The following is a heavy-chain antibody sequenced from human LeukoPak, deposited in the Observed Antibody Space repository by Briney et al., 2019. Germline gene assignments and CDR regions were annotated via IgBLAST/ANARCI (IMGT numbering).Heavy chain of an antibody. CDR3: ARALRNPHRLMATPY. D-gene: IGHD5-24*01. CDR1: GGSFSGYY. Sequence: SETLSLTCAVYGGSFSGYYWSWIRQPPGKGLEWIGEINHSGSTNYNPSLKSRVTISVDTSKNQFSLKLSSVTAADTAVYYCARALRNPHRLMATPYWGQGTLVTVSS. J-gene: IGHJ4*02. V-gene: IGHV4-34*01. CDR2: INHSGST.